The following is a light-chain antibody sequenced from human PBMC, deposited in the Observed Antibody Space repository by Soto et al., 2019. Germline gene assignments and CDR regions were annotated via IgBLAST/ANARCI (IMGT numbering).Light chain of an antibody. CDR1: SGSVSSSNY. CDR2: NTN. Sequence: QTVVTQEPSFSVPPGRTVTLTCGLSSGSVSSSNYPSWYQQTPGQAPRTLMYNTNIRSSGVPDRFSGSLLGNKAALTITGAQAEDECVYCCVLYVGSGIVVFGGGTKLTVL. CDR3: VLYVGSGIVV. J-gene: IGLJ2*01. V-gene: IGLV8-61*01.